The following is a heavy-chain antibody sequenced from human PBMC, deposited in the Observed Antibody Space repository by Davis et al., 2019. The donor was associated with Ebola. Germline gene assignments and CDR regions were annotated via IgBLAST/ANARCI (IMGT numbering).Heavy chain of an antibody. CDR3: AKDYFDY. Sequence: GGSLRLSCAASGFTVSSNSMSWVRQAPGKGLEWVSAISGSGGGTYYADSVKGRFTISRDNSKNTLDLQMNSLRAEDTAVYYCAKDYFDYWGQGTLVTVSS. J-gene: IGHJ4*02. CDR2: ISGSGGGT. CDR1: GFTVSSNS. V-gene: IGHV3-23*01.